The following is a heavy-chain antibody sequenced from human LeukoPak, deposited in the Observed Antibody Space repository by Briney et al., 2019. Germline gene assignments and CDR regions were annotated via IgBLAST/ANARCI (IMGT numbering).Heavy chain of an antibody. CDR3: ARSYCTTGVCSLGDFDY. D-gene: IGHD2-8*01. CDR2: IYYSGST. CDR1: GGSLSSYY. J-gene: IGHJ4*02. Sequence: PSETLSLTCTVSGGSLSSYYWSWIRQHPGKGLEWIGYIYYSGSTYYNPSLKSRVTISADTSKNHFSLKLSSVTAADTAVYYCARSYCTTGVCSLGDFDYWGQGTLVTVSS. V-gene: IGHV4-59*06.